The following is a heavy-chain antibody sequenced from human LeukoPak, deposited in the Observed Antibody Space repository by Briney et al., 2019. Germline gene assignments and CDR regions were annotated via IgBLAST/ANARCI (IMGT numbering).Heavy chain of an antibody. CDR1: GFRFSHYN. V-gene: IGHV3-48*01. CDR2: ITGSSSTI. J-gene: IGHJ4*02. Sequence: GGSLRLSCAASGFRFSHYNMNWVRQAPGKGLEWVSYITGSSSTIYYADSVKGRFTISRDNAKNSLYLQMNSLKAEDTAVYYCAREPTYSSSWHTSCDYWGQGTVVTVSS. D-gene: IGHD6-13*01. CDR3: AREPTYSSSWHTSCDY.